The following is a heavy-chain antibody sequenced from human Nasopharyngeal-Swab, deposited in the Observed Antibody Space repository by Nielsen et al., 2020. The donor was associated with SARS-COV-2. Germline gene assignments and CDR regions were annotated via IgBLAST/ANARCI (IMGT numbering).Heavy chain of an antibody. Sequence: GRQAPGKGLGWGAVIWYEGSNKYYADSVKGRFTISRDNSKNTLYLQMNSLRAEDTAVYYCAREGHSPFAGHGYGMDVWGQGTTVTVSS. J-gene: IGHJ6*02. D-gene: IGHD3-3*02. CDR3: AREGHSPFAGHGYGMDV. CDR2: IWYEGSNK. V-gene: IGHV3-33*01.